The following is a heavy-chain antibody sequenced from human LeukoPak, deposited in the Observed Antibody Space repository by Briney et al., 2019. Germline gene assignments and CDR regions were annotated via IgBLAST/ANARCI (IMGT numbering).Heavy chain of an antibody. Sequence: GASVKVSCKVYGYTLTELSMHWVRQAPGKGLEWMGGFDPEDGETIYAQKFQGRVTMTEDTSTDTAYMELSSLRSEDTAVYYCATGIYDYVLGSYRTMWSFDYWGQGTLVTVSS. D-gene: IGHD3-16*02. CDR1: GYTLTELS. CDR3: ATGIYDYVLGSYRTMWSFDY. V-gene: IGHV1-24*01. J-gene: IGHJ4*02. CDR2: FDPEDGET.